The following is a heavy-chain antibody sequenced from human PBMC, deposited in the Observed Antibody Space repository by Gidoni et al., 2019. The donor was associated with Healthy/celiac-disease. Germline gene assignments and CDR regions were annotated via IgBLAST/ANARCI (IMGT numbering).Heavy chain of an antibody. CDR3: ARGQIVVVPAAIPFDY. Sequence: QVQLVQSGAEVKKPGASVKVSCKASGYTFTSYYMHWVRQAPGQGLEWMGIINPSGGSTSYAQKFQGRVTMTRDTSTSTVYMELSSLRSEDTAVYYCARGQIVVVPAAIPFDYWGQGTLVTVSS. CDR1: GYTFTSYY. D-gene: IGHD2-2*02. CDR2: INPSGGST. V-gene: IGHV1-46*01. J-gene: IGHJ4*02.